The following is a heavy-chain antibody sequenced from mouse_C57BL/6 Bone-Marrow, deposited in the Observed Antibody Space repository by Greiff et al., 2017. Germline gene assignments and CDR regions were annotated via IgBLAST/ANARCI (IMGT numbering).Heavy chain of an antibody. D-gene: IGHD3-1*01. Sequence: QVQLQQPGAELVKPGASVKLSCKASGYTFTSYWMQWVKQRPGQGLEWIGEIDPSDSYTNYNQKFKGKATLTVATSSSTAFMQLSSLTSEDSAVYYCARSGGTGFDYWGQGTTLTVSS. V-gene: IGHV1-50*01. CDR2: IDPSDSYT. CDR3: ARSGGTGFDY. CDR1: GYTFTSYW. J-gene: IGHJ2*01.